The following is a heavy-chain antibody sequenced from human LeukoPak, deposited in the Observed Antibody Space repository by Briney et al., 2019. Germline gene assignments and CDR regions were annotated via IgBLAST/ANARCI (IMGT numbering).Heavy chain of an antibody. D-gene: IGHD6-13*01. CDR1: GFTFSSYG. V-gene: IGHV3-33*01. CDR3: ATGSSSSGY. Sequence: PGRSLRLSCAASGFTFSSYGMHWVRQAPGKGLEWVAVIWYDGSNKYYADSMKGRFTISRDNSKNTLYLQMNSLRAEDTAVYHCATGSSSSGYWGQGTLVTVSS. CDR2: IWYDGSNK. J-gene: IGHJ4*02.